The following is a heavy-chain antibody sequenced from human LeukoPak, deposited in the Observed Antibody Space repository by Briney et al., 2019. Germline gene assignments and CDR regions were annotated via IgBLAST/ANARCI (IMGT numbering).Heavy chain of an antibody. V-gene: IGHV4-34*01. J-gene: IGHJ4*02. D-gene: IGHD2-21*02. CDR2: NNHSGST. CDR3: ARGSGIVVVTAIISKYYFDY. Sequence: AETLSLTCAVYGRSFSGYYWSWIRHHPGKGLEWKGENNHSGSTNYNPSLKSRVTISVDRSKNQFSLKLSSVTAADTAVYYCARGSGIVVVTAIISKYYFDYWGQGTLVTVSS. CDR1: GRSFSGYY.